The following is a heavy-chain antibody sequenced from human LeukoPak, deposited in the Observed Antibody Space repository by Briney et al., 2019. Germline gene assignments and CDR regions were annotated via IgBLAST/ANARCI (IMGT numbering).Heavy chain of an antibody. CDR2: IRYDGSNK. V-gene: IGHV3-30*02. Sequence: GGSLRLSCAASGFTFSSYGMHWVRQAPGKGLEWVAFIRYDGSNKYYADSVKGRFTISRDNAKNSLYLQMNSLRAEDTAVYYCARSRKVTRSVVAATEYYFDYWGQGTLVTVSS. D-gene: IGHD2-15*01. J-gene: IGHJ4*02. CDR1: GFTFSSYG. CDR3: ARSRKVTRSVVAATEYYFDY.